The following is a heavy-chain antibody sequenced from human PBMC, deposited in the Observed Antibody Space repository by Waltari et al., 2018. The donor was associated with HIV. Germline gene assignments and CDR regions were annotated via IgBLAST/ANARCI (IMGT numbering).Heavy chain of an antibody. Sequence: QVQLVQSGAEVKKPGASVKVSCKASGYTFTGYYMHWVRQAPGQGLEWMGWINPNSGGTNYAQKFQGRVTMTRDTSISTAYMELSRLRSDDTAVYYCARDPHLYSGSRSPYWYFDLWGRGTLVTVSS. D-gene: IGHD1-26*01. CDR2: INPNSGGT. J-gene: IGHJ2*01. CDR3: ARDPHLYSGSRSPYWYFDL. CDR1: GYTFTGYY. V-gene: IGHV1-2*02.